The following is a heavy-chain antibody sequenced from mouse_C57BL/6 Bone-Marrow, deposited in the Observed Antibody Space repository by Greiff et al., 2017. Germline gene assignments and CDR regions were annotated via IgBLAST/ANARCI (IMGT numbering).Heavy chain of an antibody. J-gene: IGHJ2*01. CDR2: IYPRSGNT. CDR1: GYTFTSYG. CDR3: ARLRYYGSSYAGY. D-gene: IGHD1-1*01. Sequence: VKLVESGAELARPGASVKLSCKASGYTFTSYGISWVKQRTGQGLEWIGEIYPRSGNTYYNEKFKGKATLTADKSSSTAYMELRSLTSEDSAVSFCARLRYYGSSYAGYWGQGTTLTVSS. V-gene: IGHV1-81*01.